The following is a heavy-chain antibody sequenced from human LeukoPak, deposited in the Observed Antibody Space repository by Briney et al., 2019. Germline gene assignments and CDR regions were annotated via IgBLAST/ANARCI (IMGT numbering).Heavy chain of an antibody. Sequence: GASVKVSCKASGYTFTGYYMHWVRQAPGQGLEWMGWINPNSGGTNYAQKFQGRVTMTRDTSISTAYMELSRLRSDDTAVYYCATRVGSRVSYYFDYWGQGTLVTVSS. J-gene: IGHJ4*02. CDR1: GYTFTGYY. CDR3: ATRVGSRVSYYFDY. CDR2: INPNSGGT. V-gene: IGHV1-2*02. D-gene: IGHD3-10*01.